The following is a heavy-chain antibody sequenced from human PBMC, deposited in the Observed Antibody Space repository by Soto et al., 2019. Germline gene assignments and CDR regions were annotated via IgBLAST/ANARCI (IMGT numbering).Heavy chain of an antibody. V-gene: IGHV1-3*01. CDR1: GYTFTSYA. Sequence: GASVKVSCKASGYTFTSYAMHWVRQAPGQRLEWMGWINAGNGNTKYSQKFQGRVTITRDTSASTAYMELSSLRSEETAVYCCASAQTGHSSSPSYYYYGMDVWGQGTTVTVSS. CDR2: INAGNGNT. D-gene: IGHD6-6*01. CDR3: ASAQTGHSSSPSYYYYGMDV. J-gene: IGHJ6*02.